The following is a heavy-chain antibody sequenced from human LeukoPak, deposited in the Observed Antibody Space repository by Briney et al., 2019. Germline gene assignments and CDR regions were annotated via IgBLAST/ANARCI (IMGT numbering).Heavy chain of an antibody. CDR2: IKEDGSAK. D-gene: IGHD3-10*01. CDR1: GFTFSSYW. CDR3: ARLSYDSGTHYTCYEY. V-gene: IGHV3-7*01. J-gene: IGHJ4*02. Sequence: GGSLRLSCVVSGFTFSSYWMHWVRQAPGKGLEWVANIKEDGSAKYYVDSVKGRFTISRDNAKNSVYLQMNSLRADDTAVYYCARLSYDSGTHYTCYEYWGQGTLVTVSS.